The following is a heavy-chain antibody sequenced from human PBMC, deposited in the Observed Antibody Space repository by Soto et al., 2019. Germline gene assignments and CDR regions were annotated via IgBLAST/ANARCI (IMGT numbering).Heavy chain of an antibody. Sequence: GGSLRLSCAASGFTFSSYAMHWVRQAPGKGLEWVAVISYDGSNKYYADSVKGRFTISRDNSKNTLYLQMNSLRAEDTAVYYCARDLDYGDGSFYGYYYYGMDVWGQGTTVTVSS. D-gene: IGHD4-17*01. CDR3: ARDLDYGDGSFYGYYYYGMDV. CDR2: ISYDGSNK. J-gene: IGHJ6*02. CDR1: GFTFSSYA. V-gene: IGHV3-30-3*01.